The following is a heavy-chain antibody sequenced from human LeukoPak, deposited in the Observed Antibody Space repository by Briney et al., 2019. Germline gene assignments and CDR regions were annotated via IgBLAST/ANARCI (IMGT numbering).Heavy chain of an antibody. D-gene: IGHD2-2*01. Sequence: SQTLSLTCTVSGGSISSGGYYWSWIRQPPGKGLEWIGYIYHSGNTYYNPSLKSRITISLDTSKNQFSLKLSSVTAADTAVYYCARDSQTWLRSISHYYYGMDVWGQGTTGTVSS. CDR3: ARDSQTWLRSISHYYYGMDV. V-gene: IGHV4-30-2*01. CDR2: IYHSGNT. CDR1: GGSISSGGYY. J-gene: IGHJ6*02.